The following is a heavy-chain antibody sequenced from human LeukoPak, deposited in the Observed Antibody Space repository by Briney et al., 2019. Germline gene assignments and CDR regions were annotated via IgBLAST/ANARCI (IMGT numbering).Heavy chain of an antibody. CDR1: GFTFSGFA. CDR3: AKMKGHPLPKFYMDV. D-gene: IGHD2/OR15-2a*01. Sequence: GGSLRLSCAASGFTFSGFAMSWVRRTAGEGLEWVSGISGSGDNTLYADSVKGRFTISRDNTKNTLYLEMNSLRAEDTAIYYCAKMKGHPLPKFYMDVWGQGTTVTVSS. CDR2: ISGSGDNT. J-gene: IGHJ6*01. V-gene: IGHV3-23*01.